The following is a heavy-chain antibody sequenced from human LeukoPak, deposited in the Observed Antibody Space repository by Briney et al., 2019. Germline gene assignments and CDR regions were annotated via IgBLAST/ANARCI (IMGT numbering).Heavy chain of an antibody. J-gene: IGHJ4*02. Sequence: PSETLSLTCTVSGGSISSYYWSWIRQPPGKGLEWIGYIYYSGSTNYNPSLKRRVTVSVDTSKNQFSLKLSSVTAADAAVYYCARGEVHSKIAWDEYYFGYWGQGTLVTVSS. D-gene: IGHD1-26*01. V-gene: IGHV4-59*13. CDR2: IYYSGST. CDR1: GGSISSYY. CDR3: ARGEVHSKIAWDEYYFGY.